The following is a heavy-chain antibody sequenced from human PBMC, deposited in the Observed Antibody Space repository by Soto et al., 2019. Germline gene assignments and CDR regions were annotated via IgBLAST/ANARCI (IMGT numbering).Heavy chain of an antibody. CDR1: GDSVSSNTAS. D-gene: IGHD5-12*01. CDR2: TYFRSEWYN. Sequence: PSQTLSLTCAISGDSVSSNTASWNWIRQSPSRGLEWLGRTYFRSEWYNDYAVSVKSRIIINPDTSNNQFSLQLNSVTPEDTAVYFCAKGDNLGPKTGYAFDPWGQGIMVTVS. J-gene: IGHJ5*02. CDR3: AKGDNLGPKTGYAFDP. V-gene: IGHV6-1*01.